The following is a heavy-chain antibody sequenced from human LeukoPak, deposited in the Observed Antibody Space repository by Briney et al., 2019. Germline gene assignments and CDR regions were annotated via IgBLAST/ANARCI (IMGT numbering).Heavy chain of an antibody. J-gene: IGHJ4*02. CDR3: ASLPSNTVTHDY. CDR1: GYSISSSYN. V-gene: IGHV4-38-2*01. Sequence: SETLSLSCAVSGYSISSSYNCGVLRQPPGKRQEWIGTIYHGGSTHYNPSLKSRVTLSVDTSKNQLSLKLRTVTAADTAVYYCASLPSNTVTHDYWGQGTLVTVSS. CDR2: IYHGGST. D-gene: IGHD4-23*01.